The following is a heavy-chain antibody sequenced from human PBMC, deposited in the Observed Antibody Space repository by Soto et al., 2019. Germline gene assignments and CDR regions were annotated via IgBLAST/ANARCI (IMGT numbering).Heavy chain of an antibody. Sequence: QVQLVESGGGVVQPGRSLRLSCAASGFTFSSYAMHWVRQAPGKGLEWVAVISYDGSNKYYADSVKGRFTISRDNSKNTLYLQMNSLRAEDTAVYYCARDQRGYTDMATLDYWGQGTLVTVSS. V-gene: IGHV3-30-3*01. CDR2: ISYDGSNK. CDR1: GFTFSSYA. D-gene: IGHD5-18*01. CDR3: ARDQRGYTDMATLDY. J-gene: IGHJ4*02.